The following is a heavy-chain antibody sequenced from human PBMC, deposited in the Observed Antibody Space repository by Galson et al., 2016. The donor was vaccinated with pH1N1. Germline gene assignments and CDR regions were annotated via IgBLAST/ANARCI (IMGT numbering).Heavy chain of an antibody. CDR1: RFSFSDYW. V-gene: IGHV3-7*01. CDR2: INQDGSQK. Sequence: SLRLSCAGSRFSFSDYWMHWVRQAPGKGLEWVANINQDGSQKYYVDSVRGRFTISRDNAKDSLYLQMNSLRAADTAVYYSARAIGASGAFWGQGTLVTVSS. D-gene: IGHD6-13*01. CDR3: ARAIGASGAF. J-gene: IGHJ4*02.